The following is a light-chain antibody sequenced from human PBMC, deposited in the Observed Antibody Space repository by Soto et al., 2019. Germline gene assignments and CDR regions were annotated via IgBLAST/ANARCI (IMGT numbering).Light chain of an antibody. CDR1: QSVLSS. CDR3: QQYNNWPPWT. CDR2: AAS. V-gene: IGKV3-15*01. J-gene: IGKJ1*01. Sequence: EIVMTQSPGTLSASPGERATLSCRASQSVLSSLAWYQQKPGQPPRLLIYAASTRATGVPARFSGSGSVTEFTLTISSLQSEDFAIYYCQQYNNWPPWTFGQGTRVEVK.